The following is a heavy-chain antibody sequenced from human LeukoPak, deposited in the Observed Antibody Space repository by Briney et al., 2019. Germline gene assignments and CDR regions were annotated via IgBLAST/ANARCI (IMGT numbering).Heavy chain of an antibody. D-gene: IGHD6-13*01. V-gene: IGHV1-2*02. Sequence: ASVKVSCKASGGTFSSSAISWVRQAPGQGLEWMGWINPNSGGTNYAQKFQGRVTMTRDTSISTAYMELSRLRSDDTAVYYCARGPYSSSWDDYWGQGTLVTVSS. CDR1: GGTFSSSA. CDR2: INPNSGGT. J-gene: IGHJ4*02. CDR3: ARGPYSSSWDDY.